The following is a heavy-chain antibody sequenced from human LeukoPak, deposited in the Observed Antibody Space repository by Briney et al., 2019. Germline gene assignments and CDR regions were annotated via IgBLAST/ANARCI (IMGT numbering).Heavy chain of an antibody. D-gene: IGHD3-9*01. CDR2: INHSGST. CDR1: GGSFSGYY. CDR3: ARASLRYFGWSLERFFDY. V-gene: IGHV4-34*01. J-gene: IGHJ4*02. Sequence: SETLSLTCAVYGGSFSGYYWSWIRQPPGKGLEWIGEINHSGSTNYNPSLKSRVTISVDTSKNQFSLKLSSVTAADTAVYYCARASLRYFGWSLERFFDYWGQGTLVTVSS.